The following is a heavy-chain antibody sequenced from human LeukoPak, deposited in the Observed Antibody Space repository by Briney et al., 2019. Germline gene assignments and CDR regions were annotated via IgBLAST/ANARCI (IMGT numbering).Heavy chain of an antibody. CDR1: GFTFSDHY. CDR2: TRNKANSYTT. J-gene: IGHJ3*02. CDR3: ARDEDDAFDI. Sequence: PGGSLRLSCAASGFTFSDHYMDWVRQAPGKGLEWVGRTRNKANSYTTEYAASVKGRFTISRDDSKNSLYLQVNSLKTEDTAVYYCARDEDDAFDIWGQGTMVTVSS. V-gene: IGHV3-72*01.